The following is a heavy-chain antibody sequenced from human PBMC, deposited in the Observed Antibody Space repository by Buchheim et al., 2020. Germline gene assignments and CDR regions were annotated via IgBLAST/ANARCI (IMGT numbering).Heavy chain of an antibody. Sequence: EVQLVESGGGLVQPGGSLRLSCAASGFIVSSSYMTWVRQAPGKGLEWVSVINPGGRIIYGDSVKGRFTISRDYFENTLFLQMNSLRTEDTAVYFCARGYCSGGWCFESWLDPWGQGTL. J-gene: IGHJ5*02. CDR1: GFIVSSSY. V-gene: IGHV3-66*02. D-gene: IGHD2-15*01. CDR2: INPGGRI. CDR3: ARGYCSGGWCFESWLDP.